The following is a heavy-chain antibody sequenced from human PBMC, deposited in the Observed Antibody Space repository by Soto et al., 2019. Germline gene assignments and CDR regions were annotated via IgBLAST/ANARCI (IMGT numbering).Heavy chain of an antibody. Sequence: QVQLVESGGGVVKPGRSLRLSCAASGFTFSGYGMHWFRQAPGKGLEWVAVILYDGSDKYYADSVKGRFTISRDNSKNTLYLQMNSLRVEDTAVYYCAKDDPSRSFDYWGQGTLVTVSS. CDR1: GFTFSGYG. J-gene: IGHJ4*02. V-gene: IGHV3-30*18. CDR3: AKDDPSRSFDY. D-gene: IGHD2-2*01. CDR2: ILYDGSDK.